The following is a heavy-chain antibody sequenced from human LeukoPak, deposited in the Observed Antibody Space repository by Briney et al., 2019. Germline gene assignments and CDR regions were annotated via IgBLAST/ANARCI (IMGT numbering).Heavy chain of an antibody. CDR2: ISWNSGSI. J-gene: IGHJ4*02. Sequence: GRSLTLSCVASGFTFDDYAMHWVRQAPGKGLEWVSGISWNSGSIGYADSVKGRFTISRHNAQHSLYLQMNSLIPEDTALYYCAKHLLILGLITTFDYWGQGTLVTVSS. CDR1: GFTFDDYA. D-gene: IGHD3-10*01. CDR3: AKHLLILGLITTFDY. V-gene: IGHV3-9*01.